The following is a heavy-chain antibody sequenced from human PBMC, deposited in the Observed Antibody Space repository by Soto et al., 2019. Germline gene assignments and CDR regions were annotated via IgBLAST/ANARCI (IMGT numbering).Heavy chain of an antibody. CDR1: GYTYTSYD. CDR2: MNPNSGNT. Sequence: QVQLVQSGAEVKKPGASVKVSCKASGYTYTSYDINWVRQATGQGLEWIGWMNPNSGNTGYAQKFQGRVTMTRNTYISTAYMELSSLRSEDTAVYYCARVTMVRGVIFLDYWGQGTLVTVSS. D-gene: IGHD3-10*01. CDR3: ARVTMVRGVIFLDY. J-gene: IGHJ4*02. V-gene: IGHV1-8*01.